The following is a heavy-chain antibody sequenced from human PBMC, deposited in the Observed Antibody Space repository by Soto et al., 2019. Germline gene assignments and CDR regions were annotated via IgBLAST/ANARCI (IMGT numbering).Heavy chain of an antibody. Sequence: PGGTLRLSCAASGFSCSSDWMSWVRQAPGKGLEWVANIKQDGSEKYYVDSVKGRFTISRDNAKNSLYLQMNSLRAEDTAVYYCARGSSRDYCCMDVSGQGTMVTV. V-gene: IGHV3-7*01. J-gene: IGHJ6*02. D-gene: IGHD6-6*01. CDR1: GFSCSSDW. CDR2: IKQDGSEK. CDR3: ARGSSRDYCCMDV.